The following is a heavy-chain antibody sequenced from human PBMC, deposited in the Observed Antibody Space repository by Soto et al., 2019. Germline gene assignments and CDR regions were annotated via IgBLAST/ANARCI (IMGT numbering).Heavy chain of an antibody. D-gene: IGHD2-2*01. CDR3: ARPVYRVVPAAMRKGGDYYYYYMDV. Sequence: SETLSLTCTVSGGSISSGGYYWSWIRQHPGKGLEWIGYIYYSGSTYYNPSLKSRVTISVDTSKNQFSLKLSSVTAADTAVYYCARPVYRVVPAAMRKGGDYYYYYMDVWGKGTTVTVSS. J-gene: IGHJ6*03. V-gene: IGHV4-31*03. CDR1: GGSISSGGYY. CDR2: IYYSGST.